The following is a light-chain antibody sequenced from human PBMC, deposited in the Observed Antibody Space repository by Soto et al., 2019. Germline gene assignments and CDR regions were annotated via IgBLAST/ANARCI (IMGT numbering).Light chain of an antibody. CDR1: QSVSGSY. CDR3: QQYGSSPGT. V-gene: IGKV3-20*01. CDR2: GAS. J-gene: IGKJ2*01. Sequence: EIVLTQSPGTLSLSPGERATLSCRASQSVSGSYLAWYQHKPGQAPRLLIYGASSRATGIPDRFSDSGSGTDFTLTISRLEPEDFAVYYCQQYGSSPGTFGQGTKLEIK.